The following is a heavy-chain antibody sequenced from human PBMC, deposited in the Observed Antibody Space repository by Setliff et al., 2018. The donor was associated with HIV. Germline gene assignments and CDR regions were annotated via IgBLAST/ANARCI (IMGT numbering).Heavy chain of an antibody. D-gene: IGHD3-22*01. V-gene: IGHV1-69*13. CDR3: ARGGVYYYDSSGWSMDY. CDR2: IIPVFGTT. Sequence: GASVKVSCKASGGTFSSYAISWVRQAPGQGLDWMGGIIPVFGTTTYAQKFQGRVTITADESTSTAYMELSSLRSEDTAVYYCARGGVYYYDSSGWSMDYWGQGTLVTVSS. CDR1: GGTFSSYA. J-gene: IGHJ4*02.